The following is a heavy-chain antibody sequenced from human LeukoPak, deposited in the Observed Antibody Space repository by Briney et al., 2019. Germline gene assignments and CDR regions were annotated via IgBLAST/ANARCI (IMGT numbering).Heavy chain of an antibody. CDR3: AKDGFTVVVAATRDHFDY. Sequence: GGSLRLSCAASGFTFSSYAMSWVRQAPGKGLEWVSAISGSGGSTYYADSVKGRFTISRDNSKNTLYLQMNSLRAEDTAVYYWAKDGFTVVVAATRDHFDYWGQGTLVTVSS. CDR2: ISGSGGST. D-gene: IGHD2-15*01. J-gene: IGHJ4*02. V-gene: IGHV3-23*01. CDR1: GFTFSSYA.